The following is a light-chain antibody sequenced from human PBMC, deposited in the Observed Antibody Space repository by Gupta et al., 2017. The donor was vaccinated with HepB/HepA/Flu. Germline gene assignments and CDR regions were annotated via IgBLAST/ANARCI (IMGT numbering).Light chain of an antibody. Sequence: QSVLTQPRSASGTRGERVTITSSGSSTDIGSTTGTWYQQLPGTAPKLLIYINNQRPSAVPDRFSGSKSGTSATLTITVLQAEDGADYYCAAQDDNMNSVVFGGGTKLTVL. CDR3: AAQDDNMNSVV. J-gene: IGLJ2*01. V-gene: IGLV1-44*01. CDR2: INN. CDR1: STDIGSTT.